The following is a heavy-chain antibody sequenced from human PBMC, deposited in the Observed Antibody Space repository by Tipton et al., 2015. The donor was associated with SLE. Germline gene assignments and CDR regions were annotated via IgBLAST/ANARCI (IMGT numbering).Heavy chain of an antibody. CDR2: ISYSGAT. Sequence: TLSLTCTVSGDTIDGNTYFWDWIRQPPGKGLMLIGSISYSGATSYNPSLKSRVTISVDTSKNQFSLSLISVTAADTAVYYCARGGKTTSFTRAFDIWGQGTMVTVSS. CDR1: GDTIDGNTYF. J-gene: IGHJ3*02. CDR3: ARGGKTTSFTRAFDI. V-gene: IGHV4-39*07. D-gene: IGHD2-2*01.